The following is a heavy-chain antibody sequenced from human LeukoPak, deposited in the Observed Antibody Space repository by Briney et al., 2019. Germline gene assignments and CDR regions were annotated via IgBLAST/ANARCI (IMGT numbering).Heavy chain of an antibody. V-gene: IGHV3-53*01. CDR3: ASPRGAWHNPFDFDI. Sequence: GGSLRLSCAASDFTVSSNYMSWVRQAPGKGLEWVSVIHKNAITSYADTVKGRFTISRDNAKNSLYLQMNSLRAEDTAIYYCASPRGAWHNPFDFDIWGQGTMVTVSS. CDR1: DFTVSSNY. CDR2: IHKNAIT. D-gene: IGHD1/OR15-1a*01. J-gene: IGHJ3*02.